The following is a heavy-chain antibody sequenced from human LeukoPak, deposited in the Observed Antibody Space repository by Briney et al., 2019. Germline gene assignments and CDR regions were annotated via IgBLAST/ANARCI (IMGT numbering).Heavy chain of an antibody. J-gene: IGHJ4*02. D-gene: IGHD5-18*01. V-gene: IGHV1-2*02. CDR2: INPNSGGT. CDR1: GYTFTGYY. CDR3: AKDSGGYTYVFDY. Sequence: ASVKVSCKASGYTFTGYYMHWVRQAPGQGLEWMGWINPNSGGTNYAQKFQGRVTMTRDTSISTAYMELSRLRSDDTAVYYCAKDSGGYTYVFDYWGQGTLVTVSS.